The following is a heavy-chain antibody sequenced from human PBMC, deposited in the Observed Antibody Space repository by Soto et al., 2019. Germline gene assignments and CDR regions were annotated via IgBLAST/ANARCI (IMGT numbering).Heavy chain of an antibody. Sequence: SDTLSLTCTVSGGSISSGGYYWSWIRQHPGKGLEWIGYIYYSVSTYYNPALMSRVTISVDTSKNQFSLKLSSVTAAATAVYYCARGGCTNAVCYIPVYGMDAWGQGTTVTVSS. CDR2: IYYSVST. D-gene: IGHD2-8*01. V-gene: IGHV4-31*03. CDR3: ARGGCTNAVCYIPVYGMDA. J-gene: IGHJ6*02. CDR1: GGSISSGGYY.